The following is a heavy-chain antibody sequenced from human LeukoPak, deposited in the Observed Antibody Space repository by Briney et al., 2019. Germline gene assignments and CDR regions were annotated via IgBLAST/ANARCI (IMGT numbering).Heavy chain of an antibody. CDR1: GFIFSNYA. D-gene: IGHD2-8*02. CDR2: VTNSVGNT. Sequence: GGSLRLSCAASGFIFSNYAMGWVRQAPGKGLEWVSLVTNSVGNTVYADSVKGRFTISRDNSKNKVYLQMNSLRAEDTALYYCAPDLRGTAWSLDDWGQGTLVSVSS. V-gene: IGHV3-23*01. J-gene: IGHJ4*02. CDR3: APDLRGTAWSLDD.